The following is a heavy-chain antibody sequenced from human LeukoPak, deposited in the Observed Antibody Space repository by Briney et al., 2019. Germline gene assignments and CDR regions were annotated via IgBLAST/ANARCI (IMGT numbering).Heavy chain of an antibody. D-gene: IGHD3-22*01. J-gene: IGHJ4*02. Sequence: GGSLRLSYAASGFTFDDYAMHWVRQAPGKGLEWVSGISWNSGSIGYADSVKGRFTISRDNAKNSLYLQMNSLRAEDTALYYCAKEIAPYYDSSGYYYGLWGQGTLVTVSS. CDR2: ISWNSGSI. V-gene: IGHV3-9*01. CDR1: GFTFDDYA. CDR3: AKEIAPYYDSSGYYYGL.